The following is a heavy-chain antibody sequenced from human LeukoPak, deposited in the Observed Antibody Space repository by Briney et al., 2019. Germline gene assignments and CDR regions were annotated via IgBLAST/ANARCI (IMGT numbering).Heavy chain of an antibody. V-gene: IGHV3-23*01. D-gene: IGHD3-16*02. CDR2: ISGSGGST. CDR1: GFTFSSYA. CDR3: AKGSNYVWGSYRLSDYYYGMDV. J-gene: IGHJ6*02. Sequence: GGSLRLSCAASGFTFSSYAMSWVRQAPGKGLEWVSAISGSGGSTYYADSVKGRFTISRDNSKNTLYLQMNSLRAEDTAVYYCAKGSNYVWGSYRLSDYYYGMDVWGQGTTVTVSS.